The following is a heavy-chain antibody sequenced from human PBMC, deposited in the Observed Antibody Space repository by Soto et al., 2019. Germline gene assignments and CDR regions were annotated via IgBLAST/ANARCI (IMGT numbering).Heavy chain of an antibody. D-gene: IGHD3-3*01. CDR2: IIPIFGTA. CDR1: GGTFSSYA. CDR3: ARGSYDFWSGYYSAPHPNWFDP. V-gene: IGHV1-69*01. Sequence: QVQLVQSGAEVKKPGSSVKVSCKASGGTFSSYAISWVRQAPGQGLEWMGGIIPIFGTANYAQKFQGRVTITADESTSTAYMELSSLRSEDTAVYYCARGSYDFWSGYYSAPHPNWFDPWGQGTLVTVSS. J-gene: IGHJ5*02.